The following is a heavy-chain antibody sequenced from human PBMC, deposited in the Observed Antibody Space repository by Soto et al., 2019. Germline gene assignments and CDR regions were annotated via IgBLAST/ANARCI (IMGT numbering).Heavy chain of an antibody. J-gene: IGHJ4*02. D-gene: IGHD2-15*01. V-gene: IGHV3-30*03. CDR1: GFIFSAFG. CDR3: ARDRDGGAYTYFDN. Sequence: GGSLRLSCAASGFIFSAFGIHWVRQAPGKGLEWVAFLSHDGSNKYYADSVRGRFSISRDNSKNTVYLQMNSLRADDTAVYYCARDRDGGAYTYFDNWGQGTRVTVSS. CDR2: LSHDGSNK.